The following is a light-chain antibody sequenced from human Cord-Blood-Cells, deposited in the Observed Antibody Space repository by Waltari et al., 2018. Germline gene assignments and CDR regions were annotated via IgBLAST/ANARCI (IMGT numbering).Light chain of an antibody. J-gene: IGKJ1*01. CDR3: QQYYSTPRT. Sequence: DIVMTQSPDSLAVSLGERATINCKYSQSVLYSSNNKNYLAWYQQKPGQPPKLLIYWASTRESGVPDRFSGSGSWTDFTLTISSLQAEDVAVYYCQQYYSTPRTFGQGTKVEIK. CDR2: WAS. V-gene: IGKV4-1*01. CDR1: QSVLYSSNNKNY.